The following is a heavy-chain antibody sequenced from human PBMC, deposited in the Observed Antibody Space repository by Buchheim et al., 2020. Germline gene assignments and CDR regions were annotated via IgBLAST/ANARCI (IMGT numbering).Heavy chain of an antibody. CDR3: ARDRCSGDTCNRDWYFDL. CDR1: GFTFRNFG. CDR2: IWYDGSNK. Sequence: QEQLVESGGGVVQSGRSLRLSCAASGFTFRNFGMHWVRQAPGKGLEWVADIWYDGSNKYYADSVKGRFTVSRDNSKNTLYLQMDSLRVEDTAVYFCARDRCSGDTCNRDWYFDLWGRGTL. V-gene: IGHV3-33*01. D-gene: IGHD2-15*01. J-gene: IGHJ2*01.